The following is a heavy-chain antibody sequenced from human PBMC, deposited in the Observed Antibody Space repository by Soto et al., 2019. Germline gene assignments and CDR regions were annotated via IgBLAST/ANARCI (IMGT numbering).Heavy chain of an antibody. CDR1: GDSISSNSAA. CDR2: TYYRSRWYH. Sequence: SQTLSLTCAISGDSISSNSAAWNWIRQSPSRGFEWLGRTYYRSRWYHDYAVSVKSRIIINPDTSKNQVSLQLNSVTPDHTAVYYCASYRYDYWGQGTVVTVSS. D-gene: IGHD4-4*01. CDR3: ASYRYDY. J-gene: IGHJ4*02. V-gene: IGHV6-1*01.